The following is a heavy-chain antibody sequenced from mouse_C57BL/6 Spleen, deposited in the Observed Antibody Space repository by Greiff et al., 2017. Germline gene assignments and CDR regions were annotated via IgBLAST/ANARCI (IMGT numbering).Heavy chain of an antibody. CDR3: ARRDYYGSSSAWFAY. J-gene: IGHJ3*01. CDR1: GYTFTSYW. Sequence: VQLQRSGAELVMPGASVKLSCKASGYTFTSYWMHWVKQRPGQGLEWIGEIDPSDSYTNYNQKFKGKSTLTVDKSSSTAYMQLSSLTSEDSAVYYCARRDYYGSSSAWFAYWGQGTLVTVSA. D-gene: IGHD1-1*01. CDR2: IDPSDSYT. V-gene: IGHV1-69*01.